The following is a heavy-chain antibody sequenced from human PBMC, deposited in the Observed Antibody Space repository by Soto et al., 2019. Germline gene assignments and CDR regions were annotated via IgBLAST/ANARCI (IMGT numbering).Heavy chain of an antibody. V-gene: IGHV4-34*01. CDR3: VFWEWEYFDY. D-gene: IGHD3-3*01. J-gene: IGHJ4*02. CDR2: INHSGST. CDR1: GGSFSGYY. Sequence: PSETLSLTCAVYGGSFSGYYWSWLRQPPGKGLEWIGEINHSGSTNYNPSLKSRVTISVDTSKNQFSLRLSSVTAADTAVYYCVFWEWEYFDYWGQGTLVTVSS.